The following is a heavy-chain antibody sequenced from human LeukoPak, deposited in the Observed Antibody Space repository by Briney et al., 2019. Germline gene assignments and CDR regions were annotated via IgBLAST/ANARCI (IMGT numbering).Heavy chain of an antibody. Sequence: ASVKVSCKACGYTFTGYYMHWVRQAPGQGLEWMGWINPNSGGTNYAQKFQGRVTMTRDTSISTAYMELSRLRSYDTAVYYCARDPTRGYDFWSGYYEGGDYWGQGTLVTFSS. CDR3: ARDPTRGYDFWSGYYEGGDY. D-gene: IGHD3-3*01. CDR1: GYTFTGYY. V-gene: IGHV1-2*02. J-gene: IGHJ4*02. CDR2: INPNSGGT.